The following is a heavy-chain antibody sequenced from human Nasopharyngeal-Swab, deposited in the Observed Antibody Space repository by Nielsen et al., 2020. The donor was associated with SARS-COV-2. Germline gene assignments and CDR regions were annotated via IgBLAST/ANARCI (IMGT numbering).Heavy chain of an antibody. CDR1: GGSISTYY. J-gene: IGHJ6*03. CDR2: IYYSGST. D-gene: IGHD6-6*01. CDR3: ARVPLELVGAYYSYHMDV. Sequence: GSLRLSCTVSGGSISTYYWSWIRQPPGKGLEWIGYIYYSGSTNYNPSLKSRVTISVDTSKNQFSLKLSSVTAADTAVYYCARVPLELVGAYYSYHMDVWGKGTTVIVSS. V-gene: IGHV4-59*01.